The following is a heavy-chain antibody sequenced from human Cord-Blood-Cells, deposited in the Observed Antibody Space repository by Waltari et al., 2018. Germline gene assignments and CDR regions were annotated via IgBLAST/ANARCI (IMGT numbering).Heavy chain of an antibody. CDR2: IYSGGST. Sequence: EVQLVESGGGLIQPGGSLRLSCAASGFTVSSNYMSWVRQAPGKGLEWVSVIYSGGSTYYADSVKGRFTISRDNSKNTLYLQMNSLRAEDTAVYYCARESPRVFLGSSSHDAFDIWGQGTMVTVSS. CDR3: ARESPRVFLGSSSHDAFDI. J-gene: IGHJ3*02. D-gene: IGHD6-6*01. V-gene: IGHV3-53*01. CDR1: GFTVSSNY.